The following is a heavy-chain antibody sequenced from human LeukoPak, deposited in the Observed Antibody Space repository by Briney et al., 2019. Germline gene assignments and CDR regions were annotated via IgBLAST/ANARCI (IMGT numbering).Heavy chain of an antibody. Sequence: SETLSLTCAVYGGSFSGYYWSWIRQPPGKGLEWIGEINHSGSTNYNPSLKGRVTISVDTSKNQFSLKLSSVTAADTAVYYCARARRGYSYGLGNWGQGTLVTVSS. D-gene: IGHD5-18*01. CDR2: INHSGST. CDR1: GGSFSGYY. CDR3: ARARRGYSYGLGN. J-gene: IGHJ4*02. V-gene: IGHV4-34*01.